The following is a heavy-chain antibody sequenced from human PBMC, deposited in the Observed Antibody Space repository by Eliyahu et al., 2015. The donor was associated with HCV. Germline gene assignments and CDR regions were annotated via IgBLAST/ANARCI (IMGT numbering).Heavy chain of an antibody. CDR1: GFNFGNYA. J-gene: IGHJ4*02. Sequence: QVQLVESGGGVVQPGTSLTLSCAGSGFNFGNYAMHWVRQTPGKGLEWVAGISFDGRNLYYADSVKGRFTISRDNSKNTMFLQMNSLRAEDTAVFYCAKDDLNSNYDLLTAKYFTAKWGQGTLVTVSS. CDR2: ISFDGRNL. D-gene: IGHD3-9*01. CDR3: AKDDLNSNYDLLTAKYFTAK. V-gene: IGHV3-30*18.